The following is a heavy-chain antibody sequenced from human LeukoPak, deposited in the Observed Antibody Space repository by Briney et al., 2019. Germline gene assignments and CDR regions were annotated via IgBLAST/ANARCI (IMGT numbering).Heavy chain of an antibody. CDR2: IKQDGSEK. Sequence: PGGSLRLSCAASGFTFSSYWMSWVRQAPGKGLEWVANIKQDGSEKYYVDSVKGRFTISRDNAKNSLYLQMNSLRAEDTAVYYCAARYCTNGVCQTEYYYYMDVWGKGTTVTVSS. J-gene: IGHJ6*03. CDR1: GFTFSSYW. V-gene: IGHV3-7*01. D-gene: IGHD2-8*01. CDR3: AARYCTNGVCQTEYYYYMDV.